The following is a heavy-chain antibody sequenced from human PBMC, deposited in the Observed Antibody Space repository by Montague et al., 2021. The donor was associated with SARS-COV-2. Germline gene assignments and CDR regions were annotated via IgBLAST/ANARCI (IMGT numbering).Heavy chain of an antibody. CDR2: IYYSGST. J-gene: IGHJ5*02. D-gene: IGHD1-26*01. CDR1: GGSISSSSYY. CDR3: ARHFFSAGAEEAGWFDP. Sequence: SETLSLTCIVSGGSISSSSYYWGWIRQPPGKGLEWIGSIYYSGSTYYNPSLKSRVTISVDTSKNQFSLKLSSVTAADTAVYYCARHFFSAGAEEAGWFDPWGQGTLVTVSS. V-gene: IGHV4-39*01.